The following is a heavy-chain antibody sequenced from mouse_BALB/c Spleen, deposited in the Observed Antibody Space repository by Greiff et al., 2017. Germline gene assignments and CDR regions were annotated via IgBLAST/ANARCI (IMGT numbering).Heavy chain of an antibody. CDR2: ISSGGST. D-gene: IGHD2-4*01. V-gene: IGHV5-6-5*01. Sequence: EVKLMESGGGLVKPGGSLKLSCAASGFTFSSYAMSWVRQTPEKRLEWVASISSGGSTYYPDSVKGRFTISRDNARNILYLQMSSLRSEYTAMYYCARGGGYDYDEGTWFAYWGQGTLVTVAA. J-gene: IGHJ3*01. CDR3: ARGGGYDYDEGTWFAY. CDR1: GFTFSSYA.